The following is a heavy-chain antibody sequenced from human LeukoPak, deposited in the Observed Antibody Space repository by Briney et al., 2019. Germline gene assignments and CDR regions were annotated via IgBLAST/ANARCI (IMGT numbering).Heavy chain of an antibody. J-gene: IGHJ4*02. Sequence: GASVKVSCTASGGTFISYAISWVRQAPGQGLEWMGGIIPIFGTANYAQKFQGRVTITADESTSTAYMELSSLRSEDTAVYYCARAGDQHSSGYRYWGQGTLVTVSS. CDR2: IIPIFGTA. V-gene: IGHV1-69*13. D-gene: IGHD3-22*01. CDR1: GGTFISYA. CDR3: ARAGDQHSSGYRY.